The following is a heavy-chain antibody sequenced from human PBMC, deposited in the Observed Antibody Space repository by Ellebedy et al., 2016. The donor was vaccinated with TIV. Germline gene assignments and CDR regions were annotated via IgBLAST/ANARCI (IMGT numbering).Heavy chain of an antibody. J-gene: IGHJ4*02. CDR1: GFTFSGSV. Sequence: GESLKISXAASGFTFSGSVIHWVRQAPGKGLEWIGHIGSKTNTYATGYAASVKGRFTISRDDSKNTAYLQMNSLKTEDTAVYHCIGQSCDSTICLQPDDWGQGTLVTVSS. D-gene: IGHD2-2*01. CDR2: IGSKTNTYAT. CDR3: IGQSCDSTICLQPDD. V-gene: IGHV3-73*01.